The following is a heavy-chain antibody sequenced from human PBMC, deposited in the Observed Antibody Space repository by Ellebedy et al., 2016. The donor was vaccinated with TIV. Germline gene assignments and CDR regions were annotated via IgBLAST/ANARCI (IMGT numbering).Heavy chain of an antibody. V-gene: IGHV3-7*03. D-gene: IGHD2-8*01. CDR1: GFTFTTYW. CDR3: ARNQMLIYDVFNV. CDR2: IRQDGSDK. Sequence: PGGSLRLSCAASGFTFTTYWMSWVRQAPGKGLEWVANIRQDGSDKNYVDSVKGRFTISRDNAKNSLYLQMNGLRAEDTAVYYCARNQMLIYDVFNVWGQGTVVTVSS. J-gene: IGHJ3*01.